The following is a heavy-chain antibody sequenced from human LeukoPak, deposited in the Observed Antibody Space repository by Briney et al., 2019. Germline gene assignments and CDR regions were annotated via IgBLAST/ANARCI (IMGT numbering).Heavy chain of an antibody. CDR2: VYDDSSRP. V-gene: IGHV3-74*03. J-gene: IGHJ6*02. CDR1: GXPFSRHW. CDR3: ARGLRDDYGTDV. Sequence: GGSLGLSCVGSGXPFSRHWMHWVRQAPGKGLVWVSRVYDDSSRPAYADSVKGRFTISRDNAENTVYLQMNSLRVEDTAVYYCARGLRDDYGTDVWGQGATVTVSS.